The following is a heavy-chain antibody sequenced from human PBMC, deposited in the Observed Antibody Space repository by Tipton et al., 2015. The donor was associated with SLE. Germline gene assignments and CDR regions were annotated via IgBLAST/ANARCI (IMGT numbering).Heavy chain of an antibody. D-gene: IGHD4-17*01. CDR2: INPTTGST. J-gene: IGHJ4*02. V-gene: IGHV1-46*01. CDR3: ARVPTVSHFDY. Sequence: QLVQSGAEVKEPGASVKISCKASGYTFTSYYIHWVRLAPGQGLEWMGIINPTTGSTTYAQKFQGRVTMARDTSTSTVQMELSSLRTDDTAVYYCARVPTVSHFDYWGQGTLVTVSS. CDR1: GYTFTSYY.